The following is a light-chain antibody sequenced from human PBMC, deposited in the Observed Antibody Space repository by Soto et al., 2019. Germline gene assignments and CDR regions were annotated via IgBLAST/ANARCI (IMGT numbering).Light chain of an antibody. Sequence: SYELTQPPSVSVSPGQTASITCSGDKLGDKYACWYQQKPGQSPVLVIYQDNKRPSGIPERFSGSNSGNTATLTISGTQAMDEADYYCRAWDSSTAYYVFGTGTKLTVL. J-gene: IGLJ1*01. V-gene: IGLV3-1*01. CDR2: QDN. CDR1: KLGDKY. CDR3: RAWDSSTAYYV.